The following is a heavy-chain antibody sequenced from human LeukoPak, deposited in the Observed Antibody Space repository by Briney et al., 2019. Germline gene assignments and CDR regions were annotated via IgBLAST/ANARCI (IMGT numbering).Heavy chain of an antibody. CDR1: GFTFSSYG. CDR2: ISYDGSNK. CDR3: AKDGGYFDWFGDY. V-gene: IGHV3-30*18. D-gene: IGHD3-9*01. J-gene: IGHJ4*02. Sequence: PGRSLRLSCAASGFTFSSYGMHWVRQALGKGLEWVAVISYDGSNKYYADSVKGRFTISRDNSKNTLYLQMNSLRAEDTAVYYCAKDGGYFDWFGDYWGQGTLVTVSS.